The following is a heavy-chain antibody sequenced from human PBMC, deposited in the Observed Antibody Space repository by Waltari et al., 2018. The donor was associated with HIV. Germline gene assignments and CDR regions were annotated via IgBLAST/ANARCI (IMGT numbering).Heavy chain of an antibody. CDR3: AKYSGSYWGAHNWFDP. D-gene: IGHD1-26*01. V-gene: IGHV3-7*01. J-gene: IGHJ5*02. Sequence: EVQLVESGGGLVQPGGSRRVSCAASGCSCSIYWRRWLRQAPGKGLEGVANIKQEGSEKHYADSVRGRFTISRDNTKNSLYLQMNSLRAEDTAVYYCAKYSGSYWGAHNWFDPWGQGTLVTVSS. CDR2: IKQEGSEK. CDR1: GCSCSIYW.